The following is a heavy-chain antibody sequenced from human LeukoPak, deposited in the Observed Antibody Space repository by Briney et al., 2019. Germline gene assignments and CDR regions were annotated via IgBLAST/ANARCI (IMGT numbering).Heavy chain of an antibody. Sequence: GGSLRLSCAASGFTFSNYGMTWVRQAPGKGLEFVANINQDGSVKNYVDFVRGRFTISRDNAKNSLYLQMNSLRAEDTAVYYCARDPGFSAFDIWGQGTMVTVSS. D-gene: IGHD6-25*01. V-gene: IGHV3-7*01. CDR3: ARDPGFSAFDI. CDR2: INQDGSVK. CDR1: GFTFSNYG. J-gene: IGHJ3*02.